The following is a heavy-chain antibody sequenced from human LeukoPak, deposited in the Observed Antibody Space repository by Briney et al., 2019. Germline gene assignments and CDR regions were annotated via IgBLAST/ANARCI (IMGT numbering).Heavy chain of an antibody. V-gene: IGHV5-51*01. Sequence: HGESLKISCKGSGYSFTSYWIGWVRQMPGKGLEWMGIIYPGNSDTRYSPSFQGQVTISADKSTTTAYLQWRSLKASDTAMYYCARWGTVTRFVVDYWGQGTLVTVSS. J-gene: IGHJ4*02. D-gene: IGHD4-17*01. CDR1: GYSFTSYW. CDR3: ARWGTVTRFVVDY. CDR2: IYPGNSDT.